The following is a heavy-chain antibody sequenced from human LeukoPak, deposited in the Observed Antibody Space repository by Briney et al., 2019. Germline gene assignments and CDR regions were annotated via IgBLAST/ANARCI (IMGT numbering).Heavy chain of an antibody. CDR2: IYHSGSN. CDR3: ARLSNYGGNSDY. CDR1: GGSLKSYY. J-gene: IGHJ4*02. V-gene: IGHV4-30-2*01. D-gene: IGHD4-17*01. Sequence: TLSLTCSVSGGSLKSYYWNWIRQPPGKGLEWIGYIYHSGSNYYNPSLKSRVTISVDRSKNQFSLQLSSVTAADTAVYYCARLSNYGGNSDYWGQGTLVTVSS.